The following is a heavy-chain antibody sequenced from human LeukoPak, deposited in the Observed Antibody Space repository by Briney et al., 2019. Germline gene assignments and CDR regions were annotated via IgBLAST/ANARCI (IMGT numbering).Heavy chain of an antibody. CDR1: GFTFSSYA. CDR2: ISYDGSNK. D-gene: IGHD2-2*02. Sequence: GGSLRLSCAASGFTFSSYAMHGVRQAPGKGLEWVAVISYDGSNKYYADSVKGRFTISRDNSKNTLYLQMNSLRAEDTAVYYCATHCSSTSCYNHYWGQGTLVTVSS. V-gene: IGHV3-30*04. J-gene: IGHJ4*02. CDR3: ATHCSSTSCYNHY.